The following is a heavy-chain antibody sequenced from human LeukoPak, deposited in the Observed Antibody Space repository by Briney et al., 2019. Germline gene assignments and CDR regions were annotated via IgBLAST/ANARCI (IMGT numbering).Heavy chain of an antibody. CDR3: ARGNYGDYARSSFDY. CDR1: GFSFSSYQ. Sequence: GGSLRLSCAASGFSFSSYQMNWVRQAPGKGLEWVSYISSSGGTICYADSVKGRLTISRDNAKNSLYLQMDSLRAEDTAVYYCARGNYGDYARSSFDYWGQGTLVTVSS. J-gene: IGHJ4*02. CDR2: ISSSGGTI. V-gene: IGHV3-48*03. D-gene: IGHD4-17*01.